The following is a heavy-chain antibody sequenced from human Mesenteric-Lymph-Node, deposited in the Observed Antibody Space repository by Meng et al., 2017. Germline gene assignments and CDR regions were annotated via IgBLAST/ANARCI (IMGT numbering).Heavy chain of an antibody. CDR1: GYTFTGYY. CDR3: AGDLDSGEYYFDY. Sequence: ASVKVSCKASGYTFTGYYMHWVRQAPGQGLEWMGRINPNSGGTNYAQKFQGRVTMTRDTSISTAYMELSRLRSDDTAVYYCAGDLDSGEYYFDYWGQGTLVTVSS. V-gene: IGHV1-2*06. J-gene: IGHJ4*02. D-gene: IGHD3-16*01. CDR2: INPNSGGT.